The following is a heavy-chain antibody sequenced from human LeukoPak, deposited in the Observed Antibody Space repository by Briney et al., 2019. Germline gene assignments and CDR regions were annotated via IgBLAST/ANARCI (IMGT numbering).Heavy chain of an antibody. V-gene: IGHV4-31*03. CDR1: GGSISSGGYY. CDR3: ARLGAIGQPIDY. Sequence: SQTLSLTCTVSGGSISSGGYYWSWIRQHPGKGLEWIGYIYYSGSTYYNPSLKSRVTISVDTSKNQFSLKLSSVTAADTAVYYCARLGAIGQPIDYWGQGTLVIVSS. D-gene: IGHD1-26*01. J-gene: IGHJ4*02. CDR2: IYYSGST.